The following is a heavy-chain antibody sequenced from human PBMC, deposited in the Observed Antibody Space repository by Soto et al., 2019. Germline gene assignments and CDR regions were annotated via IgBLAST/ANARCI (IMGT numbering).Heavy chain of an antibody. Sequence: QVQLQQWGVGLLKPSETLSLTCAVYGGSFSGYYWSWIRQPPGKGLEWIGEINHSGSTNYNPSLKSRVTISVDPSKNPCSLELSSVPAADTAVDYCARAVVVTAIRSGWFDPWGQGTLVTVSS. CDR3: ARAVVVTAIRSGWFDP. J-gene: IGHJ5*02. D-gene: IGHD2-21*02. CDR1: GGSFSGYY. CDR2: INHSGST. V-gene: IGHV4-34*01.